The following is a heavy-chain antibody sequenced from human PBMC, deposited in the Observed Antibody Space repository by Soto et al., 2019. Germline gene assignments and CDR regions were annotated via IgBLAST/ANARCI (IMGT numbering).Heavy chain of an antibody. D-gene: IGHD3-22*01. V-gene: IGHV3-53*01. CDR2: IYSGGST. CDR3: ARERDGYYYDISGYYPHFDY. Sequence: GGSLRLSCAASGFTVSSNYMSWVRQAPGKGLEWVSVIYSGGSTYYADSVKGRFTISRDNSKNTLYLQMNSLRAEDTAVYYCARERDGYYYDISGYYPHFDYWGQGTLVTVSS. CDR1: GFTVSSNY. J-gene: IGHJ4*02.